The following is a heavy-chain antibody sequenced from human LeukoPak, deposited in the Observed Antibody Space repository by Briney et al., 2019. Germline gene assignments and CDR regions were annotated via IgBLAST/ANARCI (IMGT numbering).Heavy chain of an antibody. CDR1: GASISNYY. CDR2: IYNNGNT. V-gene: IGHV4-59*01. J-gene: IGHJ5*01. CDR3: ARSRDWFES. Sequence: PSETLSLTCTVSGASISNYYWTWIRQPPGKGLEWIGDIYNNGNTNYNPSLKSRVTISADTSKNQFSLKLNSVTAADTAVYYCARSRDWFESWGQGILVTVSS.